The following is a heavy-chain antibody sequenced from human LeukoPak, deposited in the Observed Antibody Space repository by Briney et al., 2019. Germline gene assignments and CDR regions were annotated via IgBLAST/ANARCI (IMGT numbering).Heavy chain of an antibody. Sequence: GGSLRLSCEASGFTFNTYWMNWVRQAPGKGLEWVSYISSSGSTIYYADSVKGRFTISRDNAKNSLYLQMNSLRAEDTAVYYCARAGDGYGDYFDYWGQGTLVTVSS. CDR2: ISSSGSTI. J-gene: IGHJ4*02. D-gene: IGHD5-24*01. CDR3: ARAGDGYGDYFDY. V-gene: IGHV3-48*03. CDR1: GFTFNTYW.